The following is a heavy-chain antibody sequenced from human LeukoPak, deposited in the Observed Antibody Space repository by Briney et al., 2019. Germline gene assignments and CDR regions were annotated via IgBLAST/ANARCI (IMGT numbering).Heavy chain of an antibody. CDR3: AVYYYDSSGYYGEVDY. D-gene: IGHD3-22*01. CDR1: GFTFSSYS. V-gene: IGHV3-21*01. Sequence: GGSLRLSCAASGFTFSSYSMNWVRQAPGKGLEWVSSISSSSSYIYYADSAKGRFTISRDNAKNSLYLQMNSLRAEDTAVYYCAVYYYDSSGYYGEVDYWGQGTLVTVSS. CDR2: ISSSSSYI. J-gene: IGHJ4*02.